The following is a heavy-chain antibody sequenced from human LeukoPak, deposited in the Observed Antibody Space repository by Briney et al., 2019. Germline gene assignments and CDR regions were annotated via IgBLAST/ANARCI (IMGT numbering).Heavy chain of an antibody. CDR3: AKGLGGFEITGIDY. D-gene: IGHD3-3*01. Sequence: GGSLRLSCAASGFTFSSYAMSWVRRAPGKGLEWVSGITRSGGSTDTADSMKGRFTISRDNSKNTLYLQMNSLRADDTAVYYCAKGLGGFEITGIDYWGQGTLVTVSS. J-gene: IGHJ4*02. CDR1: GFTFSSYA. CDR2: ITRSGGST. V-gene: IGHV3-23*01.